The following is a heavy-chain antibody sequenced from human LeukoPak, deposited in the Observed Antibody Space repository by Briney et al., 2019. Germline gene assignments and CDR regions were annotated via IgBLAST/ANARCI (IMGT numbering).Heavy chain of an antibody. CDR1: GLFFSDVW. D-gene: IGHD2-8*02. CDR2: IEKDGSEK. V-gene: IGHV3-7*01. J-gene: IGHJ4*02. Sequence: PGGSQRLSCAGTGLFFSDVWMNWFRQAPGKGLEWVANIEKDGSEKNYVDSVKGRFTISRDNAKNSLHLEMNSLRGEDTAVYYCAAGYGWLTDFWGQGTLVTVSS. CDR3: AAGYGWLTDF.